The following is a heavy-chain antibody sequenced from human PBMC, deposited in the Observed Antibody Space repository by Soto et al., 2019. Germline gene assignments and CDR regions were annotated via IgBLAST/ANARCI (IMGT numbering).Heavy chain of an antibody. J-gene: IGHJ4*02. CDR3: AKDPNSGSYSLGDY. Sequence: VQLVESGGALVKPGGSLRLSCAASGFTSWDYDMSWIRQAPGKGLEWVSAISGSGGSTYYADSVKGRFTISRDNSKNTLYLQMNSLRAEDTAVYYCAKDPNSGSYSLGDYWGQGTLVTVSS. CDR1: GFTSWDYD. CDR2: ISGSGGST. V-gene: IGHV3-23*04. D-gene: IGHD1-26*01.